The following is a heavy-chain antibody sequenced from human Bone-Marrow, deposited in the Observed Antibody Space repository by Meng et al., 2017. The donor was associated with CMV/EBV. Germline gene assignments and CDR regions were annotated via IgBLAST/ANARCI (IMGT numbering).Heavy chain of an antibody. CDR1: GGSFTSSSFY. J-gene: IGHJ5*02. CDR3: ARGVTIFGVVIELEDTFDP. V-gene: IGHV4-39*07. CDR2: IYYSGST. D-gene: IGHD3-3*01. Sequence: SETLSLTCTVSGGSFTSSSFYWGWIRQPPGKGLEWIGSIYYSGSTYYNPSLKSRVTISVDTSKNQFSLKLSSVTAADTAVYYCARGVTIFGVVIELEDTFDPWGQGTLVTASS.